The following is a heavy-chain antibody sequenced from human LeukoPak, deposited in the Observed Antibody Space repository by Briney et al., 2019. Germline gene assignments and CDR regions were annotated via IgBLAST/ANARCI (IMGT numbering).Heavy chain of an antibody. D-gene: IGHD3-3*01. CDR3: ASGYYDFWSGYYPARSGPNYFDY. J-gene: IGHJ4*02. V-gene: IGHV4-34*01. CDR1: GFTFNTYK. Sequence: GSLRLSCAASGFTFNTYKMNWVRQAPGKGLEWIGEINHSGSTNYNPSLKSRVTISVDTSKNQFSLKLSSVTAADTAVYYCASGYYDFWSGYYPARSGPNYFDYWGQGTLVTVSS. CDR2: INHSGST.